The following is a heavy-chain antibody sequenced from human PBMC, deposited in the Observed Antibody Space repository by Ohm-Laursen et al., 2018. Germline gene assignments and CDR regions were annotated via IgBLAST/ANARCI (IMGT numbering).Heavy chain of an antibody. CDR1: LFTPSGLN. CDR3: AGSCIPFSPDSSCFDY. V-gene: IGHV1-2*02. Sequence: SLFTPSGLNLTTGPGAPGPGVGGLGGIRLYIGGTNYAQKFQGRVTMTRDTSISTAYMELSRLRSDDTAVYYFAGSCIPFSPDSSCFDYWGQGTLVTVSS. CDR2: IRLYIGGT. J-gene: IGHJ4*02. D-gene: IGHD3-22*01.